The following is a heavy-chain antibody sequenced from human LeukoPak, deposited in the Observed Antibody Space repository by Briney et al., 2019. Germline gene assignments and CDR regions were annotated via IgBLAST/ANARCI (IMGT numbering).Heavy chain of an antibody. J-gene: IGHJ4*02. CDR3: ARDSFSGSSLDY. CDR2: INWDGGST. V-gene: IGHV3-20*04. Sequence: GGSLRLSCAASGFTFDEYGMSWVRQAPGKGLDWVSSINWDGGSTAYADSVQGRFTISRDNAKNSLHLQMKSLRAEDTAFYYCARDSFSGSSLDYWGQGTLVTVSS. CDR1: GFTFDEYG. D-gene: IGHD1-26*01.